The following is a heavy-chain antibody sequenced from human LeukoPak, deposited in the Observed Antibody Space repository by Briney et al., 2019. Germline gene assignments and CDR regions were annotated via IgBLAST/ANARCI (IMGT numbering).Heavy chain of an antibody. CDR1: GGSISSGSYY. CDR2: IYTSGST. Sequence: SETLSLTCTASGGSISSGSYYWSWIRQPAGKGLEWIGRIYTSGSTNYNPSLKSRVTISVDTSKNQFSLKLGSVTAADTAVYYCARAQVVVATGFDAFDIWGQGTMVTVPS. D-gene: IGHD2-21*02. V-gene: IGHV4-61*02. J-gene: IGHJ3*02. CDR3: ARAQVVVATGFDAFDI.